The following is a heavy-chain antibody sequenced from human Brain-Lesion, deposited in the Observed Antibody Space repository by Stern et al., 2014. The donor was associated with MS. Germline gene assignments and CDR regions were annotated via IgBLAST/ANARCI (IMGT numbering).Heavy chain of an antibody. CDR1: GFTFNSYS. Sequence: EVQLVESGGGLVKPGGSLRLSCEASGFTFNSYSMNWVRQAPGKGLEWVSSISVGKDYIYYAASLKGRFTISRDNAKNSLFLQMNTLRAEDTGVYYCARVDCSGTNCFYYYYGMDVWGQGTTVTVSS. CDR2: ISVGKDYI. V-gene: IGHV3-21*02. J-gene: IGHJ6*02. CDR3: ARVDCSGTNCFYYYYGMDV. D-gene: IGHD2-2*01.